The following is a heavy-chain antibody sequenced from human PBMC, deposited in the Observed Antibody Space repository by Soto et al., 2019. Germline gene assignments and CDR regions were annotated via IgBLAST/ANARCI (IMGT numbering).Heavy chain of an antibody. J-gene: IGHJ6*02. Sequence: SVKVSCKASGGTFSSYAISWVRQAPGQGLEWMGGIIPTFGTANYAQKFQGRVTITADESTSTAYMELSSLRSEDTAVYYCALKGYDPDPNYYYYYGMDVWGQGTTVTVSS. V-gene: IGHV1-69*13. CDR1: GGTFSSYA. CDR2: IIPTFGTA. CDR3: ALKGYDPDPNYYYYYGMDV. D-gene: IGHD5-12*01.